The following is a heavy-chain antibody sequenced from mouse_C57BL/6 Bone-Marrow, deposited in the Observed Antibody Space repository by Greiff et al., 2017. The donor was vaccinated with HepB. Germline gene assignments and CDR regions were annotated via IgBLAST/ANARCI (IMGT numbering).Heavy chain of an antibody. CDR2: INPSSGYT. CDR3: ASLLVDGWYFEV. D-gene: IGHD2-10*02. V-gene: IGHV1-4*01. J-gene: IGHJ1*03. Sequence: VQLQQSGAELARPGASVKMSCKASGYTFTSYTMHWVKQRPGQGLEWIGYINPSSGYTKYNQKFKDKATLTADKSSSTAYMQLSSLTSEDSAVYYCASLLVDGWYFEVWGTGTTVTVSS. CDR1: GYTFTSYT.